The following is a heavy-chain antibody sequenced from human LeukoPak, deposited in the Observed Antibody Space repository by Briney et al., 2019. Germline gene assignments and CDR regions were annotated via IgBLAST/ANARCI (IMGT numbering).Heavy chain of an antibody. J-gene: IGHJ6*02. V-gene: IGHV4-59*01. D-gene: IGHD3-10*01. CDR2: VYFSGST. Sequence: SETLSLTCTVSGASISSYYWSWLRQPPGKGLEWIGYVYFSGSTNYNSFLKSRVTISRDTSKNQFSLKLSSVTAADTAVYYCARAPYGSGNFYYYGMDVWGQGTTVTVSS. CDR3: ARAPYGSGNFYYYGMDV. CDR1: GASISSYY.